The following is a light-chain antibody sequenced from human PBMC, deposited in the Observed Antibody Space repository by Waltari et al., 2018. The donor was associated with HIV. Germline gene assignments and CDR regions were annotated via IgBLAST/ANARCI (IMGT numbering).Light chain of an antibody. J-gene: IGLJ2*01. V-gene: IGLV4-69*02. CDR3: QTWGTGIVA. CDR1: SGNYGDA. CDR2: VNSDGSH. Sequence: QLVLTQSPSASASLGASVRLTCTLSSGNYGDAIAWHPHTPQKGPRFLMKVNSDGSHNKGDGIPDRFSGSSSGPDRYLTISSLQSDDEADYYCQTWGTGIVAFGGGTKLTVL.